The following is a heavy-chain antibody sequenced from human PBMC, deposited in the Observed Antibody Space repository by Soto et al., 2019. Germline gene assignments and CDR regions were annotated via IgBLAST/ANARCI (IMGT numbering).Heavy chain of an antibody. J-gene: IGHJ4*02. Sequence: SETLSLTCAVSGDSISSGGFSWSWIRQPPGKGLEWIGYIYHSGTSFYNPSLKSRVTISVDGSKNQFSLKVNSVTAADTAVYFCASGGVVVVPAARGKYSYWGQGTLVTVSS. V-gene: IGHV4-30-2*02. CDR3: ASGGVVVVPAARGKYSY. CDR1: GDSISSGGFS. CDR2: IYHSGTS. D-gene: IGHD2-2*01.